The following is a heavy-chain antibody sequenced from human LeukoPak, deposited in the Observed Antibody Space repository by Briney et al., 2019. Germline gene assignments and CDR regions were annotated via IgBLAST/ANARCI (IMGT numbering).Heavy chain of an antibody. J-gene: IGHJ4*02. Sequence: GMSLRLSCAASGFTFRSYVMHWVRQAPGKGLEWVAVISYDGSSTIYADSVEGRFTISRDNSQNTVSLQMNSLRSEDTAVYFCARVPVRGVRFVLFGSGYFDFWGPGTLVTVSS. V-gene: IGHV3-30-3*01. D-gene: IGHD3-10*01. CDR3: ARVPVRGVRFVLFGSGYFDF. CDR1: GFTFRSYV. CDR2: ISYDGSST.